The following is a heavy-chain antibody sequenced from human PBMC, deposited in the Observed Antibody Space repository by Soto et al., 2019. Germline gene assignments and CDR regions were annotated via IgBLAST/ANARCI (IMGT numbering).Heavy chain of an antibody. CDR2: INGGNGNT. CDR1: GNTVPNYA. J-gene: IGHJ4*02. V-gene: IGHV1-3*01. D-gene: IGHD1-26*01. Sequence: QVQLVQSGAELKKPGASVKVSCKASGNTVPNYAIHWVRQAPGQRLEWMGWINGGNGNTYYSEHFQGRVTFTRDTSAGTVYMQLRSLTSEDTAVYYCARDHSGFSGSHYIDYFNYWGQGALVTVSS. CDR3: ARDHSGFSGSHYIDYFNY.